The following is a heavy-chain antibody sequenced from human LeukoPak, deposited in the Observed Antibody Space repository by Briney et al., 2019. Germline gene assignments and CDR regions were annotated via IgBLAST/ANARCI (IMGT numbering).Heavy chain of an antibody. J-gene: IGHJ6*02. CDR2: INHSRST. Sequence: PSETLSLTCAVYGGSFSGYYWNWIRQPPGKGLEWIGEINHSRSTNYNPSLKSRVTISVDTSKNQFSLRLSSVTAADTAVYYCARDGSNWSNDYYHGVDVWGQGTTVTVSS. CDR1: GGSFSGYY. CDR3: ARDGSNWSNDYYHGVDV. D-gene: IGHD4-11*01. V-gene: IGHV4-34*01.